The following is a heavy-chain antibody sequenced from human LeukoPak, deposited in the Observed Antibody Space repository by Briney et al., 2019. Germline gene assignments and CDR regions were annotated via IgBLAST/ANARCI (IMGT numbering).Heavy chain of an antibody. CDR3: TKCMTASGTCFLAS. Sequence: QPGGSLRLSCAASGFTFKNYAMTWVRQAPGKGLEWVSGISGSGDNTYYADSDSVKGRFTISRDNPKNTLYLQMNSLGAEDTAIYYCTKCMTASGTCFLASWGQGTLVTVSS. CDR1: GFTFKNYA. D-gene: IGHD2-21*02. CDR2: ISGSGDNT. V-gene: IGHV3-23*01. J-gene: IGHJ4*02.